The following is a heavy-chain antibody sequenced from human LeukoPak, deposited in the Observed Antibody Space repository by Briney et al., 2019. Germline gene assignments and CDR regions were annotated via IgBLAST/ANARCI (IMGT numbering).Heavy chain of an antibody. D-gene: IGHD3-10*01. CDR2: VDHSGRT. J-gene: IGHJ4*02. Sequence: SEALSLTCGVYGDSFDNYYWNWIRQFPEKRLEWIGEVDHSGRTTYSPSLQGRVTISVDTSKSQFSLKLNSVTAADTAVYFCAATNYFYGSGSFHKRDSWGQGTLVTVSS. CDR3: AATNYFYGSGSFHKRDS. CDR1: GDSFDNYY. V-gene: IGHV4-34*01.